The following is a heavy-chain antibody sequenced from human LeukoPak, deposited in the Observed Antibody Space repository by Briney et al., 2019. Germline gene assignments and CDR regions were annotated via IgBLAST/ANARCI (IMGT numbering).Heavy chain of an antibody. CDR1: GYIFASYG. CDR3: ARDTALIITPGGPDY. V-gene: IGHV1-18*01. CDR2: ISAYNGDT. Sequence: ASVKVSCKASGYIFASYGISWVRQAPGQGLEWMGWISAYNGDTKYAQNLQGRVTLTTDTSTGTAYMELRSLTSDDTALYYCARDTALIITPGGPDYWGRGTLTTVSS. J-gene: IGHJ4*02. D-gene: IGHD3-10*01.